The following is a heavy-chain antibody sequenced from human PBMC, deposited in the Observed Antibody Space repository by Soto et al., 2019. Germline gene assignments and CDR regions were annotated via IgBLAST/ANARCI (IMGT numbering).Heavy chain of an antibody. CDR2: ISAYNGNT. D-gene: IGHD3-3*01. CDR1: GYTFTSYG. CDR3: AREPNLTIFGVSHFDY. Sequence: QVKLVQSGAEVKKPGASVKVSCKASGYTFTSYGISWVRQAPGQGLEWMGWISAYNGNTNYAQKLQGRVTMTTDTSTSTAYMELRSLRSDDTAVYYCAREPNLTIFGVSHFDYWGQGTLVTVSS. V-gene: IGHV1-18*01. J-gene: IGHJ4*02.